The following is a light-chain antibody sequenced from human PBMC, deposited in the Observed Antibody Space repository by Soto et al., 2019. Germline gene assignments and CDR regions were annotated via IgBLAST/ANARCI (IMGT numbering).Light chain of an antibody. CDR2: DAS. CDR3: QQRGNWPPYT. CDR1: QSVSSY. J-gene: IGKJ2*01. V-gene: IGKV3-11*01. Sequence: IVLTQSPATLSLSPGERATLSCRASQSVSSYLAWYQQKPGQAPRLLIYDASNRATGIPARFSGRGSGTYFTLNISSLEPEDFAVYYCQQRGNWPPYTFGQGTKLEIK.